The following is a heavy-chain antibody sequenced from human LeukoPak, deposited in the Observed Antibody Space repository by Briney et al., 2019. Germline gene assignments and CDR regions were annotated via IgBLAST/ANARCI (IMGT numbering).Heavy chain of an antibody. CDR2: IYYSGST. CDR3: ASITIFGVVRVDY. V-gene: IGHV4-34*01. J-gene: IGHJ4*02. Sequence: SETLSLTCAVYGGSFSGYYWGWIRQPPGKGLEWIGNIYYSGSTSYNPSLKSRVTISVDTSKNQFSLRLSSVTATDTAVYYCASITIFGVVRVDYWGQGTLVTVSS. D-gene: IGHD3-3*01. CDR1: GGSFSGYY.